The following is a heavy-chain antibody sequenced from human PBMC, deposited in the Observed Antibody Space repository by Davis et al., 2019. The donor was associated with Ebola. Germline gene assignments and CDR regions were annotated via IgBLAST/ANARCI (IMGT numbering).Heavy chain of an antibody. J-gene: IGHJ2*01. CDR1: GFIVSDKY. Sequence: GESLKISCAAFGFIVSDKYMSWVRQAPGKGLEWVSVIYRDGRTYHADSVKGRFTISRDNSENTVYLQMNSLRAEDTAVYYCTRHVPGDFWYFDLWGRGTLVTVSS. V-gene: IGHV3-53*01. D-gene: IGHD4-17*01. CDR2: IYRDGRT. CDR3: TRHVPGDFWYFDL.